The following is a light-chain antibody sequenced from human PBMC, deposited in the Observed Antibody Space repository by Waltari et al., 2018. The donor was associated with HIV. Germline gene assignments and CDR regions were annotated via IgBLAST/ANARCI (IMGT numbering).Light chain of an antibody. V-gene: IGKV2-28*01. J-gene: IGKJ4*01. CDR3: MQALEIPAT. CDR1: QSLKHRNGYNY. CDR2: LGS. Sequence: DIVMTQSPVSLSVTPGEPASISCRSSQSLKHRNGYNYLDWYVQRPGQSPQLLIYLGSSWASGDPVRFSASGSGTDFTLKISRVEAEDVGVYYCMQALEIPATFGGGTRLEIK.